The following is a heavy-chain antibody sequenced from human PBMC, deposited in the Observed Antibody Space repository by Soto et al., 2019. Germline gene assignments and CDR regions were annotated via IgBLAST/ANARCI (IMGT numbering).Heavy chain of an antibody. CDR3: ARTKYYYDSTAYIFDY. V-gene: IGHV4-30-4*01. J-gene: IGHJ4*02. CDR1: GNSISSGDY. Sequence: QVQLQESGPGLVKPSQTLSLTCTVSGNSISSGDYWSWIRQPPGKGLEWIGYIYHSGGTYYNPPLKSRVTMSVDTSQNQFSLKLSSVSAADTAVYYCARTKYYYDSTAYIFDYWGQGALVTVSS. CDR2: IYHSGGT. D-gene: IGHD3-22*01.